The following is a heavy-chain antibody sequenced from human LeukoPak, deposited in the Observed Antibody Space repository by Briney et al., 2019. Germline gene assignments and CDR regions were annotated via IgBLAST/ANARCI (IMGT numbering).Heavy chain of an antibody. V-gene: IGHV3-30*18. D-gene: IGHD3-22*01. Sequence: GGSLRLSCAASGFTFSSYGMHWVRQAPGKGLEWVAVISYDGSNKYYADSVKGRFTISRDDSKNTLYLQMNSLRAEDTAVYYCAKDCTYDSSGYPPDAFDIWGQGTMVTVSS. J-gene: IGHJ3*02. CDR3: AKDCTYDSSGYPPDAFDI. CDR1: GFTFSSYG. CDR2: ISYDGSNK.